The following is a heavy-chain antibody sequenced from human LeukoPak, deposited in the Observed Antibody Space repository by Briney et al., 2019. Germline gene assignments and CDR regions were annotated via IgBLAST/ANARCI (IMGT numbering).Heavy chain of an antibody. J-gene: IGHJ4*02. Sequence: GGSLRLSCAASGXTFSTYAMSWVRQTPEKGLEWVSAISGSGGSTYYADSVKGRFTISRDNSKNTLYLQMNSLRAEDTAVYYCAKGRGTTVTAAANYWGQGTLVTVSS. CDR1: GXTFSTYA. D-gene: IGHD4-17*01. V-gene: IGHV3-23*01. CDR2: ISGSGGST. CDR3: AKGRGTTVTAAANY.